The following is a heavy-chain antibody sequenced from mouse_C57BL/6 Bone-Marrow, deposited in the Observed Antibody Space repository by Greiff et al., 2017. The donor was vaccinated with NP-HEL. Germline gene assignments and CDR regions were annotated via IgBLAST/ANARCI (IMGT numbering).Heavy chain of an antibody. J-gene: IGHJ2*01. Sequence: EVQLVESGGGLVKPGGSLKLSCAASGFTFSSYAMSWVRQTPEKRLEWVATISDGGSYTSYPDNVKGRFPISRDNAKNNLYLQMSHLKSEDTAMYYCARDPSLYYGSSLDYWGQGTTLTVSS. V-gene: IGHV5-4*01. CDR2: ISDGGSYT. D-gene: IGHD1-1*01. CDR3: ARDPSLYYGSSLDY. CDR1: GFTFSSYA.